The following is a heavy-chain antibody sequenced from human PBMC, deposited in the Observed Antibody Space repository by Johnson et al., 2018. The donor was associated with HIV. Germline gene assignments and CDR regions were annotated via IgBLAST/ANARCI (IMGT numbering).Heavy chain of an antibody. V-gene: IGHV3-30*18. J-gene: IGHJ3*02. Sequence: QVQLVESGGGVVQPGRSLRLSCAASGFTFSSYGIHWVRQAPGKGLEWVAHITYDGSNKYYADSVKGRFTISRDNSKNTLYLQMNSLRAEDTAVYYCAKGGYYTIWVEDAAFDIWGQGTMVTVSS. D-gene: IGHD3-10*01. CDR3: AKGGYYTIWVEDAAFDI. CDR1: GFTFSSYG. CDR2: ITYDGSNK.